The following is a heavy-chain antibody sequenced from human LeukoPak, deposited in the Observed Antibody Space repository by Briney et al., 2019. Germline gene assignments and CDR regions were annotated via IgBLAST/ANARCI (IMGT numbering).Heavy chain of an antibody. CDR3: ARQPIASGYYFDH. Sequence: SEPLSLTCTVSTDSISSSLYYWGWIRQPPGKGLEWIGSIYYSGGTDYNPSLRSRVTISVDTSRNNFSLKLNPVTAADTAVYYCARQPIASGYYFDHWGQGTLVTVSS. V-gene: IGHV4-39*01. CDR1: TDSISSSLYY. CDR2: IYYSGGT. J-gene: IGHJ4*02. D-gene: IGHD3-22*01.